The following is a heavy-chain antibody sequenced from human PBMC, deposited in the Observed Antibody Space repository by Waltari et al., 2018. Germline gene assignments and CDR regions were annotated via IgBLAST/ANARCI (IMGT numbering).Heavy chain of an antibody. CDR1: GYPFPSYD. CDR3: AREDGYYYDAFDI. D-gene: IGHD3-3*01. CDR2: MNPNSGNT. J-gene: IGHJ3*02. Sequence: QVQLVQSGAEVKKPGASVKVSCKASGYPFPSYDITWVRQATGQGLEWMGWMNPNSGNTGYAQKFQGRVTITRNTSISTAYMELSSLRSEDTAVYYCAREDGYYYDAFDIWGQGTMVTVSS. V-gene: IGHV1-8*03.